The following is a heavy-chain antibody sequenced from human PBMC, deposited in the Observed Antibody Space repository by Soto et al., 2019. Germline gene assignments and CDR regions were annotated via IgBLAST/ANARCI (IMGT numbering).Heavy chain of an antibody. J-gene: IGHJ4*02. CDR2: ITSDTKTI. CDR1: GFTFSVYS. CDR3: ARSGEGHFDY. V-gene: IGHV3-48*02. D-gene: IGHD3-10*01. Sequence: EVQLVESGGDLVQRGGSLRLSCVASGFTFSVYSMNWVRQAPGKGLEWFSYITSDTKTIKYADSVKGRFTISRANAKNSVYLRMNSLKDKDTAVYYCARSGEGHFDYWGQGTVVTVSS.